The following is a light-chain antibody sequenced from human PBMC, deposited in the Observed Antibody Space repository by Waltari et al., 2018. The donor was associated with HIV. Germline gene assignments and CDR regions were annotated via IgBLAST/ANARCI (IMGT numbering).Light chain of an antibody. V-gene: IGLV2-23*02. J-gene: IGLJ2*01. Sequence: QSALTQPASVSGSPGQSITISCTGTSSDVGDYNYVSWYQQHPGKAPKLMLYDVHKRPSGVSNRFSGSKSGNTASLTISGLQAEDEADYYCCSYAGSSTVVFGGGTKLTVL. CDR3: CSYAGSSTVV. CDR2: DVH. CDR1: SSDVGDYNY.